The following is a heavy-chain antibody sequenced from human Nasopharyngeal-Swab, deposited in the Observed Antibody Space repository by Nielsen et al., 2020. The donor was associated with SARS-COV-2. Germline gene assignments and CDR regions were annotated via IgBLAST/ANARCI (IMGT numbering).Heavy chain of an antibody. CDR2: LSHRGNT. CDR1: GYFLSSGYY. Sequence: SETLSLTCSVSGYFLSSGYYWGWIRQSPRKGLEWSGSLSHRGNTYYNPSLKSRVTMSLDTSKNQFSLNLRSVTAADTAVYYCARDYYYDSSGPYIPWGQGIRVTVSS. D-gene: IGHD3-22*01. V-gene: IGHV4-38-2*02. CDR3: ARDYYYDSSGPYIP. J-gene: IGHJ5*02.